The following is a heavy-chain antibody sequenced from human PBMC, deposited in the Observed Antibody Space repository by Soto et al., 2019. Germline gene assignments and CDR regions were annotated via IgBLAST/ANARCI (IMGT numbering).Heavy chain of an antibody. CDR2: IYPGDSDT. CDR3: ARHVGSGSYFPPGLVDYYYCNGMDV. V-gene: IGHV5-51*01. D-gene: IGHD1-26*01. J-gene: IGHJ6*02. CDR1: GYSFTSYW. Sequence: PGESLKISCKGSGYSFTSYWIGWVRQLPGKGLEWMGIIYPGDSDTRYSPSFQGQVTISADKSISTAYLQWSSLKASDTAMYYCARHVGSGSYFPPGLVDYYYCNGMDVWGQGTTVTVAS.